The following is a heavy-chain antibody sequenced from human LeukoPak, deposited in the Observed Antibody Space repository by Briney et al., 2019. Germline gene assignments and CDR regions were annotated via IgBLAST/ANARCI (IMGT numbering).Heavy chain of an antibody. CDR1: GGSFSGYY. D-gene: IGHD3-3*01. CDR3: ARAEGFLEWLSENWFDP. V-gene: IGHV4-34*01. CDR2: INHSGST. Sequence: SETLSLTCAVYGGSFSGYYWSWIRQPPGKGLEWSGEINHSGSTNYNPSLKSRVTISVDTSKNQFSLKLSSVTAADTAVYYCARAEGFLEWLSENWFDPWGQGTLVTVSS. J-gene: IGHJ5*02.